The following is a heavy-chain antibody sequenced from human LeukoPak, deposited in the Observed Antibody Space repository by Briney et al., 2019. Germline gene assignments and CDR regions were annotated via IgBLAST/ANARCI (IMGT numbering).Heavy chain of an antibody. CDR1: GGSISSYY. J-gene: IGHJ6*03. D-gene: IGHD2/OR15-2a*01. Sequence: SETLSLTCTVSGGSISSYYWSWIRQPAVKGLEWIGRIYTTGRTNYNPSLKSRVTMSVDTSKNQISLNLNSVTAADTAVYYCARTIVAYFYMDVWGRGTTVTVSS. V-gene: IGHV4-4*07. CDR2: IYTTGRT. CDR3: ARTIVAYFYMDV.